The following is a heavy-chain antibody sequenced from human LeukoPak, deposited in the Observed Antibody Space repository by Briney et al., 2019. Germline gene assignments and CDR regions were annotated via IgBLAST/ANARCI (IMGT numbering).Heavy chain of an antibody. CDR2: INHSGST. CDR3: ARALSRTIVRVSYYFDY. D-gene: IGHD3-10*01. CDR1: GGSFSGYY. V-gene: IGHV4-34*01. Sequence: KPSETLSLTCAVYGGSFSGYYWSWIRQPPEKGLEWIGEINHSGSTNYNPSLKSRVTISVDTSKNQFSLKLSSVTAADTAVYYCARALSRTIVRVSYYFDYWGQGTLVTVSS. J-gene: IGHJ4*02.